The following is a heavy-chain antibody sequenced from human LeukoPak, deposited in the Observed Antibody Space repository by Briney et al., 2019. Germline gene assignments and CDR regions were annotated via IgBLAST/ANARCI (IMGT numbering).Heavy chain of an antibody. D-gene: IGHD6-19*01. CDR3: AASSGWLNFDY. J-gene: IGHJ4*02. CDR1: GFTFSSYA. Sequence: PGGSLRLSCAASGFTFSSYAMSWVRQAPGKGLEWVSAISGRGGSTYYADSVKGRFTISRDNSKNTLYLQMNNLRAEDTAVYYCAASSGWLNFDYWGQGTLVTVSS. CDR2: ISGRGGST. V-gene: IGHV3-23*01.